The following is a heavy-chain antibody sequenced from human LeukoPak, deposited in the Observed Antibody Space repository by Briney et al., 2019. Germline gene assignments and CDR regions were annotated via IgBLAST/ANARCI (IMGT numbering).Heavy chain of an antibody. J-gene: IGHJ4*02. D-gene: IGHD2-15*01. Sequence: PGGSLRLSCAASGFTFSSYSMSWVRQAPGKGLEWVSAISGSGGSTYYADSVKGRFTISRDNSKNTLYLQMNSLRAEDTAVYYCAKIWQLAATTGDFDYWGQGTLVTVSS. CDR3: AKIWQLAATTGDFDY. V-gene: IGHV3-23*01. CDR2: ISGSGGST. CDR1: GFTFSSYS.